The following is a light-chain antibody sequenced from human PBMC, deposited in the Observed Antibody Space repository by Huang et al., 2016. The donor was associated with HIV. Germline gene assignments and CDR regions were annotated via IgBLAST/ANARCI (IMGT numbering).Light chain of an antibody. CDR3: QQSYGRQPT. J-gene: IGKJ1*01. CDR1: QNILYASDKKNY. Sequence: IVMTQSPDSLIVSLGGNATINCKSSQNILYASDKKNYLAWYQQRQGQPPKLLIYWASTRESGVPARFTGSGSGTDFNLTITSLQLEDVAAYFCQQSYGRQPTFGQGTKVEI. CDR2: WAS. V-gene: IGKV4-1*01.